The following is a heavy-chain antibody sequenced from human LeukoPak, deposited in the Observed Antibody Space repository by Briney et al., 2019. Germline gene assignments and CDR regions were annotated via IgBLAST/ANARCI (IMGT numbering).Heavy chain of an antibody. D-gene: IGHD3-10*01. J-gene: IGHJ4*02. CDR3: ARDRGSSGWFDY. CDR1: GGSISSGSYY. Sequence: PSQTLSLTCTVSGGSISSGSYYWSWIRQPAGKGLEWIGRINTSGSTNYNPSLKSRVTISVDTSKNQFSLKLSSVTAADTAVYYCARDRGSSGWFDYWGQGTLVTVSS. V-gene: IGHV4-61*02. CDR2: INTSGST.